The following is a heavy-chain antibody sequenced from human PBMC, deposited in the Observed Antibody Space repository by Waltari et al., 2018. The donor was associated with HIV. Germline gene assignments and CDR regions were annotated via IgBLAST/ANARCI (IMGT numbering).Heavy chain of an antibody. J-gene: IGHJ6*02. CDR2: IHSDGSST. CDR1: GFTFRGYW. CDR3: ARREATVVRGVYYYGMDV. Sequence: EVQLVESGGGVVQPGGYLRRSCAASGFTFRGYWMHWLRQAPGKGLVWVSRIHSDGSSTSYADFVKGRFTISRDNAKNTLYLEMNSLRAEDTAVYYCARREATVVRGVYYYGMDVWGQGTTVTVSS. V-gene: IGHV3-74*01. D-gene: IGHD3-10*01.